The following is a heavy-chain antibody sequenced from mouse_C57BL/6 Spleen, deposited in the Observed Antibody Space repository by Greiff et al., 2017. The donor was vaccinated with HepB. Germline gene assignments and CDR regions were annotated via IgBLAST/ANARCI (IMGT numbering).Heavy chain of an antibody. CDR2: INPNNGGT. V-gene: IGHV1-26*01. D-gene: IGHD1-1*01. CDR3: ARDYGSFLFAY. Sequence: EVQLQQSGPELVKPGASVKISCKASGYTFTDYYMNWVKQSHGKSLEWIGDINPNNGGTSYNQKFKGKATLTVDKSSSTAYMGLRSLTSEDSAVYYCARDYGSFLFAYWGQGTLVTVSA. J-gene: IGHJ3*01. CDR1: GYTFTDYY.